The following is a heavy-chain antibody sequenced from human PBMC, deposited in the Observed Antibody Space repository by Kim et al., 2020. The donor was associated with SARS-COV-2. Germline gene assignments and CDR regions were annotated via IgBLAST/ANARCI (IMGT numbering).Heavy chain of an antibody. CDR3: TRPVNYYDSNDI. D-gene: IGHD3-22*01. J-gene: IGHJ3*02. Sequence: AYAASVKGRFTISRDDSKNTAYLQMNSLKTEETAVYYCTRPVNYYDSNDIWGQGTMVTVSS. V-gene: IGHV3-73*01.